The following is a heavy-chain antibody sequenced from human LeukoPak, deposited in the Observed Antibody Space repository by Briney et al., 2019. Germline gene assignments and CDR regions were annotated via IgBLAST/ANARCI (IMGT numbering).Heavy chain of an antibody. CDR1: GFTFSSYS. Sequence: GGSLRLSCAASGFTFSSYSMNWVRQAPGKGLEWVSSISSSSSYISYAASVKGRFTISRDNAKNSLYLQMNSLRAEDTAVYYCARHSSGLDYWGQGTLVTVSS. D-gene: IGHD6-19*01. CDR3: ARHSSGLDY. CDR2: ISSSSSYI. V-gene: IGHV3-21*01. J-gene: IGHJ4*02.